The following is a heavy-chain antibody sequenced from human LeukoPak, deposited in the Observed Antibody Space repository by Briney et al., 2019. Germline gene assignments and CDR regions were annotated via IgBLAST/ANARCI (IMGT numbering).Heavy chain of an antibody. CDR2: IDPSDSYT. CDR1: GYSFTSYW. CDR3: ATYCSGGSCLYPHFDY. J-gene: IGHJ4*02. D-gene: IGHD2-15*01. Sequence: GESLKISCKGSGYSFTSYWISWVRQMPGKGLEWMGRIDPSDSYTDYSPSFQGHVTISADKSISTAYLQWSSLKASDNAMYYRATYCSGGSCLYPHFDYWGQGTLVTVSS. V-gene: IGHV5-10-1*01.